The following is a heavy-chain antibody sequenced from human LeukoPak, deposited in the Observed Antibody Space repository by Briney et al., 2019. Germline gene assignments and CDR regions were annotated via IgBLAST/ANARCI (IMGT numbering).Heavy chain of an antibody. V-gene: IGHV4-4*07. CDR2: INTTVST. J-gene: IGHJ5*02. Sequence: SETLSLTCTVSGASFSSYYWIWIRRPAGKGLEWIGRINTTVSTNYNPSLKSRVTMSVDTSKNQFSLKLSSVTAADTAVYYCARGGCSSTSCYWVYNWFDPWGQGTLVTVSS. CDR1: GASFSSYY. D-gene: IGHD2-2*01. CDR3: ARGGCSSTSCYWVYNWFDP.